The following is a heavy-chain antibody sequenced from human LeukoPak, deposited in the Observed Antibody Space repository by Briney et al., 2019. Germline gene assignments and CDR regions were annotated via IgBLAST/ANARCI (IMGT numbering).Heavy chain of an antibody. V-gene: IGHV3-66*01. CDR3: ARGYSGYEYYFDY. D-gene: IGHD5-12*01. Sequence: GGSLRLSCAASGFTVSSNYMSWVRQAPGKGLEWVSVIYSGGSTYYADSVKGRFTISRDNSKNTLYLQMNSLRAEDTAVYYCARGYSGYEYYFDYWGQGTLVTVSS. CDR2: IYSGGST. J-gene: IGHJ4*02. CDR1: GFTVSSNY.